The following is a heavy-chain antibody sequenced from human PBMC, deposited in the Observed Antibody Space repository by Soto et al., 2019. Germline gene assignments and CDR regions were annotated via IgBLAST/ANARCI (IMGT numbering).Heavy chain of an antibody. J-gene: IGHJ5*02. Sequence: QVQLVQSGAEVKKPGASVKVSCKASGYTFTSYDSIWVRQATGQGLEWMGWMNPSTGNTDSAEKFXXSXSMTRNTSITTVYMELSSLSFEDTSVYYCARGRIIGAGGFDPWGQGTLVTVSS. V-gene: IGHV1-8*01. D-gene: IGHD6-19*01. CDR3: ARGRIIGAGGFDP. CDR1: GYTFTSYD. CDR2: MNPSTGNT.